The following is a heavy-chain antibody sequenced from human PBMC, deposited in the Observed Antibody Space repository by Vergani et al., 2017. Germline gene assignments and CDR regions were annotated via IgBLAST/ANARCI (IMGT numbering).Heavy chain of an antibody. V-gene: IGHV1-2*02. J-gene: IGHJ3*02. CDR1: GYTFTGYY. D-gene: IGHD6-19*01. CDR3: ARGSSGWACDI. Sequence: QVQLVQSGAEVKKPGASVKVSCKASGYTFTGYYMHWVRQAPGQGLEWMGWINPNSGGTNYAQKFQGRVTITADKSTSTAYMELSSLRSEDTAVYYCARGSSGWACDIWGQGTMVTVSS. CDR2: INPNSGGT.